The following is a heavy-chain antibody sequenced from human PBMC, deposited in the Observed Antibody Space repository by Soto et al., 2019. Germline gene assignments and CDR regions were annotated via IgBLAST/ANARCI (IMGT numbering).Heavy chain of an antibody. Sequence: QVQLVQSGAEVKKPGSSVKVSCKASGGTFSSYAISWVRQAPGQGLEWMGGIIPIFGTANYAQKFQVRVTITADESTSTAYMKLSSLRSEDTAGYYCARVPSVAFPFDYWGQGTLVTVSS. J-gene: IGHJ4*02. CDR3: ARVPSVAFPFDY. V-gene: IGHV1-69*01. CDR1: GGTFSSYA. D-gene: IGHD6-19*01. CDR2: IIPIFGTA.